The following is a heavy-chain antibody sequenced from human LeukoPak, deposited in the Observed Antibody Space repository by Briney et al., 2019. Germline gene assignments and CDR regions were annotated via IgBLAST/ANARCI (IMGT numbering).Heavy chain of an antibody. D-gene: IGHD6-19*01. Sequence: SQTLSLTCTVSGGSISSGSYDWSWIRQPAGKGLEWIGRIYTSGSTNYNPSLKSRVTISVDTSKNQFSLKLSSVTAADTAVYYCARGISGEFDYWGQGTLVTVSS. CDR1: GGSISSGSYD. CDR3: ARGISGEFDY. V-gene: IGHV4-61*02. J-gene: IGHJ4*02. CDR2: IYTSGST.